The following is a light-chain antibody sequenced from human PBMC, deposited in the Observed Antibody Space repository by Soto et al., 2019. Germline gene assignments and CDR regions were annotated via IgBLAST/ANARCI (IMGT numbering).Light chain of an antibody. Sequence: DIQMTPSPSTLSASVGDRVTITCRASQSISSWLAWYQQKPGKAPKLLIYDASSLESGVPSRFSGSGSATEFTLTISSLQPDDFATYYCQQYNSYSEAFGQGTKVDIK. CDR2: DAS. J-gene: IGKJ1*01. CDR3: QQYNSYSEA. CDR1: QSISSW. V-gene: IGKV1-5*01.